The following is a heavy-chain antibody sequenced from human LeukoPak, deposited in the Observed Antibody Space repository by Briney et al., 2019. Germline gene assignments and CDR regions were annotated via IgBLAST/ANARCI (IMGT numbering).Heavy chain of an antibody. CDR3: ARESSVLRFLEWSPTGYYYYGMDV. CDR2: ISAYNGNT. J-gene: IGHJ6*02. V-gene: IGHV1-18*01. D-gene: IGHD3-3*01. Sequence: VASVKVSCKASGYTFTSYGISWVRQAPGQGLEWMGWISAYNGNTNRAQKLQGRVTMTTDTSTSTAYMELRSLRSDDTAVYYCARESSVLRFLEWSPTGYYYYGMDVWGQGTTVTVSS. CDR1: GYTFTSYG.